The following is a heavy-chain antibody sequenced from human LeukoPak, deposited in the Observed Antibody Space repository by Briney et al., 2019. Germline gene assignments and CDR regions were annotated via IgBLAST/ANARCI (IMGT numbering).Heavy chain of an antibody. CDR1: GGSFSGYY. J-gene: IGHJ6*03. V-gene: IGHV4-34*01. CDR2: INHSGST. D-gene: IGHD3-10*01. Sequence: SETLSLTCAVYGGSFSGYYWSWIRQPPGKGLEWIGEINHSGSTNYNPSLKGRVTISVDTSKNQFSLKLSSVTAADTAVYYCATGRPNYYGSGSYFGPIRYYYYMDVWGKGTTVTISS. CDR3: ATGRPNYYGSGSYFGPIRYYYYMDV.